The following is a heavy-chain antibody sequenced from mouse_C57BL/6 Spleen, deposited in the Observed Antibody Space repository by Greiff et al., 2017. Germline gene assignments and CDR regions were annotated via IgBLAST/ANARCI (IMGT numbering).Heavy chain of an antibody. D-gene: IGHD1-1*01. Sequence: QVQLQQSGAELARPGDSVKLSCKASGYTFTSDGISWGKQRTGQGLEWIGEIYPRSGNNYYNEKFKGKATLTADKSSSTAYMELRSLTSEDSAVYFCARGVSSYAMDYWGQGTSVTVSS. CDR1: GYTFTSDG. CDR2: IYPRSGNN. CDR3: ARGVSSYAMDY. J-gene: IGHJ4*01. V-gene: IGHV1-81*01.